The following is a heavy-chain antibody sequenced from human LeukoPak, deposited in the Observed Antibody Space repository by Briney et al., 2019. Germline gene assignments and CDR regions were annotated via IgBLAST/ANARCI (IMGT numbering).Heavy chain of an antibody. V-gene: IGHV4-34*01. J-gene: IGHJ4*02. Sequence: SETLSLTCAVFGGSFSNYYWTWLRQPPGKGLEWIGEINHDGRTKYNTSLKSRLTMSVDTSNNQFSLRLSSVTAAGTAVYYCARGTDGLDFWGQGALVTVSS. CDR1: GGSFSNYY. CDR3: ARGTDGLDF. CDR2: INHDGRT.